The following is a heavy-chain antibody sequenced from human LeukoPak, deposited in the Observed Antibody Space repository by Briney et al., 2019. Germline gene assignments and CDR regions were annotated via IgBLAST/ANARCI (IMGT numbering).Heavy chain of an antibody. D-gene: IGHD6-19*01. CDR3: AKDIAVAGTMMSGGDY. J-gene: IGHJ4*02. CDR2: IRCDESNQ. CDR1: GFTFGSYG. Sequence: GGSLRLSCAAFGFTFGSYGMHWVRQVPGKGLEWVAFIRCDESNQYYADSVKGRFTISRDNSKNTLYLQMNSLRPEDTAVYYCAKDIAVAGTMMSGGDYWGQGTLVTVSS. V-gene: IGHV3-30*02.